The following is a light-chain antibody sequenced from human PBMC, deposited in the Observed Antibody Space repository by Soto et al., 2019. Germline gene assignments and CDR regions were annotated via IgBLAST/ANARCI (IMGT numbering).Light chain of an antibody. CDR2: GES. V-gene: IGKV3-15*01. CDR3: QKYNHWPRT. CDR1: QSVGDN. Sequence: ILMTQSPATLSVSPGEIATLSCRASQSVGDNLGWYQQKPGQAPRLLIYGESTRATGVPARFSGSGSGTELNLTISRLQSEDFAVYYCQKYNHWPRTFGQGTKVDIK. J-gene: IGKJ1*01.